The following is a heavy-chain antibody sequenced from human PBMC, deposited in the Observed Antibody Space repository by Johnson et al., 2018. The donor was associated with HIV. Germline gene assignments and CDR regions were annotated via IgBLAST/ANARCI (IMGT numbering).Heavy chain of an antibody. CDR1: GFTFSSYA. D-gene: IGHD6-13*01. CDR2: ISYDGSNK. Sequence: QVQLVESGGGVVQPGRSLRLSCAASGFTFSSYAMHWVRQAPGKGLAWVAVISYDGSNKYYADSVKGRFTISRDNSKNTLYLQMNSLRAEDTAVYYCASPLIAAGEGAFDIWGQGTMVTVSS. V-gene: IGHV3-30*14. CDR3: ASPLIAAGEGAFDI. J-gene: IGHJ3*02.